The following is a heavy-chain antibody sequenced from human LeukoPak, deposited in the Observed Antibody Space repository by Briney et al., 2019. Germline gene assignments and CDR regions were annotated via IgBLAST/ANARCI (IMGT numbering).Heavy chain of an antibody. Sequence: GGSLRLSCTVSGFTVSSNSRSWVRQAPGKGLEWVSFIYSDNTHYSDSVKVRVTISRDNSKNTLYLQMNSLRAEDTAVYYCARRAGAYSHPYDYWGQGTLATVSS. J-gene: IGHJ4*02. V-gene: IGHV3-53*01. CDR2: IYSDNT. D-gene: IGHD4/OR15-4a*01. CDR3: ARRAGAYSHPYDY. CDR1: GFTVSSNS.